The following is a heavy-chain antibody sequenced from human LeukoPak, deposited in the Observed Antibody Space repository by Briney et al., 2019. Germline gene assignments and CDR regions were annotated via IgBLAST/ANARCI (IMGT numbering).Heavy chain of an antibody. Sequence: ASVKVSCKASGYTFTSYGINWVRQAPGQGLEWMGWISVYNGNTNYAQRPQGRVTMTTDASTSTAYMEVRSLRSDDTAVYYCARGNFLNYDNIDYWGQGTLVTVSS. J-gene: IGHJ4*02. CDR2: ISVYNGNT. V-gene: IGHV1-18*01. CDR1: GYTFTSYG. D-gene: IGHD3-22*01. CDR3: ARGNFLNYDNIDY.